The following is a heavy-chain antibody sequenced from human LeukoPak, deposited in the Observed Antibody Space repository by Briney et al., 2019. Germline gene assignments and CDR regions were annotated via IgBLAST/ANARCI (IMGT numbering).Heavy chain of an antibody. V-gene: IGHV4-30-4*01. D-gene: IGHD3-16*02. J-gene: IGHJ4*02. Sequence: SETLSLTCTVSGGSISSGDYYWSWIRQPPGKGLEWIGYIYYSGSTYYNPSLKSRVTISVDTSKNQFSLKPSSVTAADTAVYYCARSMITFGGVIVLPDYWGQGTLVTVSS. CDR2: IYYSGST. CDR3: ARSMITFGGVIVLPDY. CDR1: GGSISSGDYY.